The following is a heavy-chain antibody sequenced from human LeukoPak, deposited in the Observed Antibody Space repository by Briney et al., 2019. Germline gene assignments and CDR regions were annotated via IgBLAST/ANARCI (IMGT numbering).Heavy chain of an antibody. V-gene: IGHV3-23*01. CDR2: IGGGGYTT. D-gene: IGHD5-12*01. CDR1: GLTFGNYG. J-gene: IGHJ4*02. Sequence: PGGSLRLSCVASGLTFGNYGMNWVRQPPGKGLEWVSSIGGGGYTTYYADSVRGRFTISRDNSKNSMYLQMNSLRAEDTAVYYCVRDRDIAYLRADFWGQGTLVTVSS. CDR3: VRDRDIAYLRADF.